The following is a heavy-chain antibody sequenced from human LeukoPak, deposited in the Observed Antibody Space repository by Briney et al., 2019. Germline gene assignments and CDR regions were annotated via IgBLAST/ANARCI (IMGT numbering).Heavy chain of an antibody. J-gene: IGHJ4*02. CDR2: ISYSGST. CDR1: GGSISSGSYF. V-gene: IGHV4-39*07. D-gene: IGHD5-12*01. CDR3: ARDLASGLVDY. Sequence: PSETLSLTCTVSGGSISSGSYFWGWIRQPPGKGLEWIGSISYSGSTYYNPSLKSRVTISVDTSKNQFSLKLSSVTAADTAVYYCARDLASGLVDYWGQGTLVTVSS.